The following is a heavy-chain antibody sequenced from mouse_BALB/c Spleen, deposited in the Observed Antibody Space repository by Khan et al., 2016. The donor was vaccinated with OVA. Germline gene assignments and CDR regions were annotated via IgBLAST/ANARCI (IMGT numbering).Heavy chain of an antibody. D-gene: IGHD1-1*01. CDR2: INPHIGET. J-gene: IGHJ2*01. CDR1: GYSFTGYF. V-gene: IGHV1-20*02. CDR3: ARIYRSDFDY. Sequence: EVQLQESGPELVRPGASVKISCKASGYSFTGYFMNWVMQSHGKSLEWIGRINPHIGETFYNPKFTGKATLTVDESSSTAHMELRSLASEDSVVYYCARIYRSDFDYWGQGTTLTVSS.